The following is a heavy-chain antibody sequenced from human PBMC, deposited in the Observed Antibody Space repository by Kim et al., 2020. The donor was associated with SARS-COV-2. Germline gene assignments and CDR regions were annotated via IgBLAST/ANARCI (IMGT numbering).Heavy chain of an antibody. CDR2: IYTSGST. Sequence: SETLSLTCTVSGGSISRYYWSWIRQPAGKVLEWIGCIYTSGSTNYNPSLKSRFTMSVDTSKNQLSLKLSAVTAADTAGYYCARAFSYCYDSSGCYYYYYG. CDR3: ARAFSYCYDSSGCYYYYYG. CDR1: GGSISRYY. J-gene: IGHJ6*01. D-gene: IGHD3-22*01. V-gene: IGHV4-4*07.